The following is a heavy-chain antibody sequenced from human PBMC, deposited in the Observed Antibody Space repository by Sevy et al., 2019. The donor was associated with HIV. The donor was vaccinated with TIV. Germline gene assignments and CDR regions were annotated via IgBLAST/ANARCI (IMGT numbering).Heavy chain of an antibody. CDR2: IYKSGST. V-gene: IGHV4-59*01. J-gene: IGHJ4*02. CDR1: GDSITSSY. D-gene: IGHD3-3*01. CDR3: ARLNTIFGLVRGFYFDN. Sequence: SETLSLRCTVSGDSITSSYWSWIRQPPGKGLEWLGYIYKSGSTNYNPSLKSRATISVDTSKNHFSLKLTAVTAADTAVYYCARLNTIFGLVRGFYFDNWGQGTLVTVSS.